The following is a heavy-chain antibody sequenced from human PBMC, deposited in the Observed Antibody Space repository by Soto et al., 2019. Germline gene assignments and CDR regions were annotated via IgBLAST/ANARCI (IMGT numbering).Heavy chain of an antibody. CDR3: AKAPVVIDYYYYMDV. D-gene: IGHD3-22*01. CDR2: ISGSGGST. CDR1: GFTFSSYA. Sequence: GGSLRLSCAASGFTFSSYAMSWVRQAPGKGLEWVSAISGSGGSTYYADSVKGRFTISRDNSKNTLYLQMNSLRAEDTAVYYCAKAPVVIDYYYYMDVWGKGTTVTVSS. J-gene: IGHJ6*03. V-gene: IGHV3-23*01.